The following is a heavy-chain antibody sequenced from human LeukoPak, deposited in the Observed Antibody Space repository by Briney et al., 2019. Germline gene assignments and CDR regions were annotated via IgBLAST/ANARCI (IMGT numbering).Heavy chain of an antibody. CDR2: INPNSGGT. CDR1: GYTFTGYY. D-gene: IGHD2-21*02. V-gene: IGHV1-2*02. CDR3: AREGTPIVVVTAPDY. Sequence: EASVKVSCKASGYTFTGYYMHWVRQAPGQGLEWMGWINPNSGGTNYAQKFQGRVTMTRDTSISTAYMELSRLRSDDTAVYYCAREGTPIVVVTAPDYWGQGTLVTVSS. J-gene: IGHJ4*02.